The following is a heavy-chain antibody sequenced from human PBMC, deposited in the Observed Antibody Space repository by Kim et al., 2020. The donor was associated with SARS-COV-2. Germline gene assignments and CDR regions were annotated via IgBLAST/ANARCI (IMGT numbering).Heavy chain of an antibody. J-gene: IGHJ4*02. V-gene: IGHV3-23*01. Sequence: GKGLEWVSAIGGPGDNKDCADAVRGRFTISRDNSKNTLYLKMHSLQSDDTAVYYCAKGGGYSGYDDFDYWGQGTLVTVSA. D-gene: IGHD5-12*01. CDR2: IGGPGDNK. CDR3: AKGGGYSGYDDFDY.